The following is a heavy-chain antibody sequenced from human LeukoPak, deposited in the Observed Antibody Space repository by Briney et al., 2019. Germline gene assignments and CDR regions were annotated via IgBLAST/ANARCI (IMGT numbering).Heavy chain of an antibody. Sequence: GGSLRLSCAASGFTFSSYWMSWVRQAPGKGLEWVANIKQDGSEKYYVDSVKGRFTISRDNAKNSLYLQMNSLRAEDTAVYYCARDRVGYCSSTSCYMMKVYYYYYGMDVWGQGTTVTVSS. V-gene: IGHV3-7*01. CDR1: GFTFSSYW. D-gene: IGHD2-2*02. CDR3: ARDRVGYCSSTSCYMMKVYYYYYGMDV. J-gene: IGHJ6*02. CDR2: IKQDGSEK.